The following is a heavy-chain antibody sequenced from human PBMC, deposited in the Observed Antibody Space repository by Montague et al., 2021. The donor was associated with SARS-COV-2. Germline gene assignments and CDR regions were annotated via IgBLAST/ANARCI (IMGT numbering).Heavy chain of an antibody. Sequence: SETLSLTCTVSGGSISSSSYYWGRIRQPPGKGLEWIGSIYYSGSTYYNPSLKSRLTISVDTSKNQFSLKLSSVTAADTAVYFCTRLSLGWNTDWGQGTPVTVSS. D-gene: IGHD1-1*01. CDR3: TRLSLGWNTD. CDR2: IYYSGST. CDR1: GGSISSSSYY. V-gene: IGHV4-39*07. J-gene: IGHJ1*01.